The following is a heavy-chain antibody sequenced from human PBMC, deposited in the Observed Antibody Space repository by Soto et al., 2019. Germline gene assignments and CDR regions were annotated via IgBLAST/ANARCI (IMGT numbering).Heavy chain of an antibody. Sequence: EVQLVESGGGLVQPGGSLRLSCAASGFTFSSYEMNWVRQAAGKGLEWVSYISSGGTITYNADSVKGRFTISRDNAKNSLYLQMNSQRAEDTAVYYCARVLIPQRYYYYGMDVWGQGTTVTVSS. CDR2: ISSGGTIT. CDR3: ARVLIPQRYYYYGMDV. V-gene: IGHV3-48*03. D-gene: IGHD1-1*01. J-gene: IGHJ6*02. CDR1: GFTFSSYE.